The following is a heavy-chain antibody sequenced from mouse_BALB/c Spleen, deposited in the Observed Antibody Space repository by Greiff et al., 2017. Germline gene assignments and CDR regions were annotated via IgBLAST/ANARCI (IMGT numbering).Heavy chain of an antibody. Sequence: EVHLVESGGGLVKPGGSLKLSCAASGFTFSDYYMYWVRQTPEKRLEWVATISDGGSYTYYPDSVKGRFTISRDNAKNNLYLQMSSLKSEDTAMYYCARDGNYGDFDYWGQGTTLTVSS. CDR2: ISDGGSYT. J-gene: IGHJ2*01. D-gene: IGHD2-1*01. CDR1: GFTFSDYY. V-gene: IGHV5-4*02. CDR3: ARDGNYGDFDY.